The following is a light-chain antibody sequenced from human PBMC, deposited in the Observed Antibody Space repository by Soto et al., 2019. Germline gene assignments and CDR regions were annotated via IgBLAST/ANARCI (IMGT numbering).Light chain of an antibody. CDR2: GAS. V-gene: IGKV3-20*01. Sequence: EIALTQSQGTLSLSPGERATHACRASQSVYSNFLAWYQQNPGQAPRLLIYGASSRATGIPDRFSGSASGTDFTLTISRLEPEDFAVYYCQQYGVSWTFGQGTKVEIK. J-gene: IGKJ1*01. CDR3: QQYGVSWT. CDR1: QSVYSNF.